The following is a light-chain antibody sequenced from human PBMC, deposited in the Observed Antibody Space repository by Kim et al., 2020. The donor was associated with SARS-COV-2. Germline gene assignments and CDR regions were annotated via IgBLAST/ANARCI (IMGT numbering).Light chain of an antibody. CDR1: QSLSNTY. V-gene: IGKV3-20*01. CDR3: QQLDSSPSYT. CDR2: CVS. J-gene: IGKJ2*01. Sequence: EIVLTQSPGTLSLSPGERATLSCRASQSLSNTYLAWYQQKPGQAPRLLIYCVSHRATGIPDRFTGSGSGTDFTLTISRLEPEDFAVYYCQQLDSSPSYTFCQGTKLEI.